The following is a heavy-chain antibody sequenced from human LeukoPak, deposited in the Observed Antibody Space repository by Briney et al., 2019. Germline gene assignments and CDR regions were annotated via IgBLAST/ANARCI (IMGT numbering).Heavy chain of an antibody. Sequence: SETLSLTCTVSGGFISSGGYYWSWIRQLPGKGLEWIGYIYYSGSTYYNPSLKSRVTISVDTSKNQFSLRLRSVTAADTAVYYCARTSIVVVVAAPYYFDYWGQGTLVTVSS. CDR3: ARTSIVVVVAAPYYFDY. CDR2: IYYSGST. CDR1: GGFISSGGYY. D-gene: IGHD2-15*01. J-gene: IGHJ4*02. V-gene: IGHV4-31*03.